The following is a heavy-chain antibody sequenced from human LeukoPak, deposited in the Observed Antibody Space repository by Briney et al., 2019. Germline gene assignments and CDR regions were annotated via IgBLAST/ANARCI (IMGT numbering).Heavy chain of an antibody. Sequence: SETLSLTCSVSGDSIISYYWSWIRQPAGKGLEWIGRIYTSGSTNYNPSLKSRVTISVDTSKNQFSLKLSSVTAADTAVYYCARVAAAAGDYYYYYMDVWGKGTTVTVSS. V-gene: IGHV4-4*07. CDR1: GDSIISYY. CDR3: ARVAAAAGDYYYYYMDV. CDR2: IYTSGST. J-gene: IGHJ6*03. D-gene: IGHD6-13*01.